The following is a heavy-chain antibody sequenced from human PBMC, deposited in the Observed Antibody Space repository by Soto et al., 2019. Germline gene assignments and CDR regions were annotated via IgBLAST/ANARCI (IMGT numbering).Heavy chain of an antibody. CDR2: ISYDGSNK. D-gene: IGHD4-17*01. V-gene: IGHV3-30*18. CDR3: AKDQDYGDYGGYFDY. Sequence: QVQLVESGGGVVQPGRSLRLSWAASGFTFSSYGMHWVRQAPGKGLEWVAVISYDGSNKYYADSVKGRFTISRDNSKNTLYLQMISLRAEDTAVYYCAKDQDYGDYGGYFDYWGQGTLVTVSS. CDR1: GFTFSSYG. J-gene: IGHJ4*02.